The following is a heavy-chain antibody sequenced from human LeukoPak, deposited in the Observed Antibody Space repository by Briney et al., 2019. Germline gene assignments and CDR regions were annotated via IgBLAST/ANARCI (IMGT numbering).Heavy chain of an antibody. V-gene: IGHV3-48*03. CDR2: ISSSGSTI. Sequence: PGGSLRLSCAASGFTFSSYEMNWVRQAPGKGLEWISYISSSGSTIYYADSVKGRFTISRDNAKNSLYLRMNRLRAEDTAVYYCARGASIRYFALMVKYYFDYWGQGTLVTVSS. J-gene: IGHJ4*02. D-gene: IGHD3-9*01. CDR1: GFTFSSYE. CDR3: ARGASIRYFALMVKYYFDY.